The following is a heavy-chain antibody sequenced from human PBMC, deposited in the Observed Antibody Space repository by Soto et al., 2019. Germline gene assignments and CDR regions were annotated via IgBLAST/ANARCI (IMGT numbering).Heavy chain of an antibody. J-gene: IGHJ4*02. Sequence: QVQLVESGGGVVQPGRSLRLSCAASGFTFSSYGMHWVRQAPGKGLEWVAVIPYDGSNKYYADSVKGRFTISRDNSKNTLYLQMNSLRAEDTAVYYCAKELTYYYDSSGYYSDDYWGQGTLVTVSS. CDR1: GFTFSSYG. CDR2: IPYDGSNK. CDR3: AKELTYYYDSSGYYSDDY. V-gene: IGHV3-30*18. D-gene: IGHD3-22*01.